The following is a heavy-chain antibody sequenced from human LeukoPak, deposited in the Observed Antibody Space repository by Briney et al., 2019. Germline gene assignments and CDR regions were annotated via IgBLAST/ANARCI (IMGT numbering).Heavy chain of an antibody. Sequence: KPGGSLRLSCAASGLTVTDYYMHRIRQAPGKGLEWVSFIGGSASNIYYADSVKGRFTISRDNAKNSLYLQMNSLRAEDTAVYYCAKEWSAFDIWGQGTMVTVSS. J-gene: IGHJ3*02. D-gene: IGHD2-15*01. CDR2: IGGSASNI. CDR1: GLTVTDYY. CDR3: AKEWSAFDI. V-gene: IGHV3-11*04.